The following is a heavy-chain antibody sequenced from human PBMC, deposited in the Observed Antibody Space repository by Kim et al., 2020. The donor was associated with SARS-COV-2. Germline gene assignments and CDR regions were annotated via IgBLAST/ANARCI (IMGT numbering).Heavy chain of an antibody. CDR3: ARGHSYGYSRIFDY. V-gene: IGHV4-34*01. Sequence: SETLSLTCAVYGGSFSGYYWSWIRQPPGKGLEWIGEINHSGSTNYNPSLKSRVTISVDTSKNQFSLKLSSVTAADTAVYYCARGHSYGYSRIFDYWGQGTLVTVSS. D-gene: IGHD5-18*01. J-gene: IGHJ4*02. CDR2: INHSGST. CDR1: GGSFSGYY.